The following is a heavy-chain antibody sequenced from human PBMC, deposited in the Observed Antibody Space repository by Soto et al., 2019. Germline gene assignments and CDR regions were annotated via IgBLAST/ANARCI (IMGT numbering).Heavy chain of an antibody. V-gene: IGHV4-31*03. CDR2: IYYSGST. Sequence: QVQLQESGPGLVKPSQTLSLTCTVSGGSISSGGYYWSWIRQHPGKGLEWIGYIYYSGSTYYNPSLKRRVXXSXDXXKNQFSLKLSSVTAADTAVYYCARASAAGRNWFDPWGQGTLVTVSS. J-gene: IGHJ5*02. D-gene: IGHD6-13*01. CDR3: ARASAAGRNWFDP. CDR1: GGSISSGGYY.